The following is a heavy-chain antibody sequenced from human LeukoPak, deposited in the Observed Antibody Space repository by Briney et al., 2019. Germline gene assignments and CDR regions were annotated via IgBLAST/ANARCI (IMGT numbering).Heavy chain of an antibody. D-gene: IGHD5-18*01. CDR3: ARLNSYGDY. Sequence: GGCLRLSCAVSGFTFSKHGMSWVRQAPWKGLEWVSTISGSGDSTYYADSVKGRFTTSRDNSKNVVYLQMDSLRAEDTATYYCARLNSYGDYWGQGTLVTISS. V-gene: IGHV3-23*01. CDR2: ISGSGDST. CDR1: GFTFSKHG. J-gene: IGHJ4*02.